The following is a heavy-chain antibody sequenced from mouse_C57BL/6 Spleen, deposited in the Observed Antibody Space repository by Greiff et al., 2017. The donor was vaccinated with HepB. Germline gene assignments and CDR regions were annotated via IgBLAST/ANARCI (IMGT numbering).Heavy chain of an antibody. CDR1: GYAFSSYW. J-gene: IGHJ3*01. Sequence: VQRVESGAELVKPGASVKISCKASGYAFSSYWMNWVKQRPGKGLEWIGQIYPGDGDTNYNGKFKGKATLTADKSSSTAYMQLSSLTSEDSAVYFCARDYYGSSTWFAYWGQGTLVTVSA. CDR3: ARDYYGSSTWFAY. D-gene: IGHD1-1*01. V-gene: IGHV1-80*01. CDR2: IYPGDGDT.